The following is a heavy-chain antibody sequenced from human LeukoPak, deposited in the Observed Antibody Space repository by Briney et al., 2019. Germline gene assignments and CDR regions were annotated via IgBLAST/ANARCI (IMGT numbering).Heavy chain of an antibody. D-gene: IGHD3-22*01. V-gene: IGHV4-39*07. J-gene: IGHJ6*03. CDR1: GGSITSSAFY. CDR2: LYHSGTT. Sequence: SETLSLTCSLSGGSITSSAFYWTWVRQSPGKGLQWITTLYHSGTTYYNPSLKSRVTTSVDASKNQFSLKLSAVTAADTAVYYCARSSEGRYYYDSSGFSYYYYYMDVWGKGTTVTISS. CDR3: ARSSEGRYYYDSSGFSYYYYYMDV.